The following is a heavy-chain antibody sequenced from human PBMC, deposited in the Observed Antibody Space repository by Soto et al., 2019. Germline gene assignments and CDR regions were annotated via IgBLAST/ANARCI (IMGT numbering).Heavy chain of an antibody. D-gene: IGHD6-13*01. CDR3: ARQDYSTTWYLNY. V-gene: IGHV3-23*01. CDR1: GFTFSAYA. Sequence: EVQLLESGGGVVQPGGSLRLSCAASGFTFSAYAMSWVRQARGKGLEWVSVISGSGGATYYADSVKGRFTISRDNSKNTLYLQMNSLGAEDTAVYYCARQDYSTTWYLNYWGQGTLVTVFS. J-gene: IGHJ4*02. CDR2: ISGSGGAT.